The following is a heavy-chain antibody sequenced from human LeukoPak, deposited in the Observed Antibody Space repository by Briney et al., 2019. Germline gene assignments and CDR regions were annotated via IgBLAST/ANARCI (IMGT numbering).Heavy chain of an antibody. V-gene: IGHV3-23*01. Sequence: PGGSLRLSCAASGFSFTSYAMTWVRQAPGKGLEWVSVTSGSGGSTYYADSVKGRFTISRDNSKNTPYLQMNSLRAEDTAVYYCAKGSRYFESSGYYYFDYWGQGTLVTVSS. CDR3: AKGSRYFESSGYYYFDY. J-gene: IGHJ4*02. CDR2: TSGSGGST. CDR1: GFSFTSYA. D-gene: IGHD3-22*01.